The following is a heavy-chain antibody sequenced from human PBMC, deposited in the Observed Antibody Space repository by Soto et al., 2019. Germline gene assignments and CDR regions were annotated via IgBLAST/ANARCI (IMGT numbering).Heavy chain of an antibody. CDR3: ARDSSGWQLHFDY. Sequence: PSETLSLTCTVSGGSISSYYWSWIRQPPGKGLEWIGYIYYSGSTNYNPSLKSRVTISVDTSKNQFSLKLSSVTAADTAVYYCARDSSGWQLHFDYWGQGTLVTVSS. D-gene: IGHD6-19*01. CDR2: IYYSGST. J-gene: IGHJ4*02. V-gene: IGHV4-59*12. CDR1: GGSISSYY.